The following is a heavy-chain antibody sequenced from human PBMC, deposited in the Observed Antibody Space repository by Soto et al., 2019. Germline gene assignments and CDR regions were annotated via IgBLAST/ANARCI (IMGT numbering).Heavy chain of an antibody. V-gene: IGHV3-48*02. D-gene: IGHD6-6*01. CDR2: ISSRSYTI. CDR3: ARGGSSSDNGMDV. J-gene: IGHJ6*02. Sequence: EVQLVESGGGLVQPGGSLRLSCAASGFSFSTYSMNWVRQAPGKGLEWVSYISSRSYTIYYLDSVKGRFTISRDTAKNSLYLQMNRLRDEDTAEYYCARGGSSSDNGMDVWGQGNTVSVSS. CDR1: GFSFSTYS.